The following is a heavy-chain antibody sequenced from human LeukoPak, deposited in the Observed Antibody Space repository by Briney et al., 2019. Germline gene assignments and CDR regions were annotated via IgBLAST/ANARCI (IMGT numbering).Heavy chain of an antibody. CDR1: GGTFSSYA. V-gene: IGHV1-69*13. J-gene: IGHJ4*02. Sequence: ASVKVSCKASGGTFSSYAISWVRQAPGQGLEWMGGIIPIFGIANYAQKFQGRVTITADESTSTAYMELSSLRSEDTAVYYCARAPGYSSGWYPGTMYFDYWGQGTLVTVSS. D-gene: IGHD6-19*01. CDR2: IIPIFGIA. CDR3: ARAPGYSSGWYPGTMYFDY.